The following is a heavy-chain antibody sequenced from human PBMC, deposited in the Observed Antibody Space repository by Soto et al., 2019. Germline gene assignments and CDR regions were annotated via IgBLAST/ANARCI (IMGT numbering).Heavy chain of an antibody. J-gene: IGHJ5*02. CDR2: ISSSSSYI. D-gene: IGHD6-19*01. Sequence: EVQLVESGGGLVKPGGSLRLSCAASGFTFSSYSMNWVRQAPGKGLEWVSSISSSSSYIYYADSVKGRFTISRDNAKNSLYRQMNSLRAEDTAVYYCARGAVAGTPVGWFDPWGQGTLVTVSS. CDR1: GFTFSSYS. CDR3: ARGAVAGTPVGWFDP. V-gene: IGHV3-21*01.